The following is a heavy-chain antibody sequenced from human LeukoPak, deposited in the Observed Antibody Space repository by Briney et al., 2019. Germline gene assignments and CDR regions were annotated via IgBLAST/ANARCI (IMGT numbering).Heavy chain of an antibody. D-gene: IGHD1-26*01. Sequence: GGSLRLSCAASGFTFSSYGMHWVRQAPGKGLEWVAVIWYDGSNKYYADSVKGRFTISRDNSKNTLYLQMNSLRAEDTAVYYCARDPAWDKWELPYYFDYWGQGTLVTVSS. CDR2: IWYDGSNK. CDR1: GFTFSSYG. CDR3: ARDPAWDKWELPYYFDY. V-gene: IGHV3-33*01. J-gene: IGHJ4*02.